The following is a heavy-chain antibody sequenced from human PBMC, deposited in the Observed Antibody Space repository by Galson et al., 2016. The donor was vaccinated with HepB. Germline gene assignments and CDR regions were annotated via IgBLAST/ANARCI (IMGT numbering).Heavy chain of an antibody. Sequence: SLRLSCAASGFTCSSYWMHWVRQTPGKGLVWVSHMNSDGIRTSHADSVAGRFTISRDNAKNTLYLQMNSLRVEDTAVYFCARGGYSDTWYDYYGMDVWGQGTTVTVSS. V-gene: IGHV3-74*01. CDR1: GFTCSSYW. CDR3: ARGGYSDTWYDYYGMDV. J-gene: IGHJ6*02. D-gene: IGHD1-26*01. CDR2: MNSDGIRT.